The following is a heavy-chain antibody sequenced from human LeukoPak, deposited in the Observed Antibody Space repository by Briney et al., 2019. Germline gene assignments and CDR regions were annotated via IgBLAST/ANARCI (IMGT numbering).Heavy chain of an antibody. Sequence: GGSLRLSCAASGFTSSSYGMHWVRQAPGKGLEWVAVISYDGSNKYYADSVKGRFTISRDNSKNTLYLQMNSLRAEDTAVYYCAKGRTYYDILTGYYGYYGMDVWGQGTTVTVSS. CDR2: ISYDGSNK. J-gene: IGHJ6*02. CDR3: AKGRTYYDILTGYYGYYGMDV. V-gene: IGHV3-30*18. D-gene: IGHD3-9*01. CDR1: GFTSSSYG.